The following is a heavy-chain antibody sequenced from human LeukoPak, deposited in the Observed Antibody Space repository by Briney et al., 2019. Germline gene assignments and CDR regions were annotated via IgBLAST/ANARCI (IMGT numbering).Heavy chain of an antibody. V-gene: IGHV1-3*01. Sequence: ASAKVSCKASGYSFTSYGISWVRQAPGQRLEWMGWINAGNGNTKYSQKFQGRVTITRDTSASTAYMELSSLRSEDTAVYYCARDGTSGYDFNYYYYYGMDVWGQGTTVTVSS. D-gene: IGHD5-12*01. CDR2: INAGNGNT. CDR3: ARDGTSGYDFNYYYYYGMDV. J-gene: IGHJ6*02. CDR1: GYSFTSYG.